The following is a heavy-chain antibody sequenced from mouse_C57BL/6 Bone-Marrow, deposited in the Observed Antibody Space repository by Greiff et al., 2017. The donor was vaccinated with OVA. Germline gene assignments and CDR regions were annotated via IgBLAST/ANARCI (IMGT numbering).Heavy chain of an antibody. J-gene: IGHJ4*01. CDR3: ARNYSNYDAMDY. V-gene: IGHV1-19*01. D-gene: IGHD2-5*01. CDR2: INPYNGGT. Sequence: EVQLQQSGPVLVKPGASVKMSCKASGYTFTDYYMNWVKQSHGKSLEWIGVINPYNGGTSSNQKFTGKATLTVDKSSSTAYMELNSLTSEDSAVYYCARNYSNYDAMDYWGQGTSVTVSS. CDR1: GYTFTDYY.